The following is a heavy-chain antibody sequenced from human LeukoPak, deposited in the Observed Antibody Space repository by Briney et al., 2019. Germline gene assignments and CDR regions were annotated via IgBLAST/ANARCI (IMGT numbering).Heavy chain of an antibody. V-gene: IGHV4-59*12. CDR2: IYYSGST. CDR1: GGSISSYY. D-gene: IGHD1-26*01. Sequence: SETLSLTCTVSGGSISSYYWSWIRQPPGKGLEWIGYIYYSGSTNYNPSLKSRVTISVDTSKNQFSLKLSSVTAADTAVYYCARASYFTHVIDYWGQGTLVTVSS. CDR3: ARASYFTHVIDY. J-gene: IGHJ4*02.